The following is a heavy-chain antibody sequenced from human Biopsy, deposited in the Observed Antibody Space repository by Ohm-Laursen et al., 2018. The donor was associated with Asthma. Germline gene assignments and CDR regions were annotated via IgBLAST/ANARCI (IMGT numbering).Heavy chain of an antibody. CDR2: INSVFGTT. CDR3: ARKAGSCISRACYSLDF. CDR1: GGTFNTYV. V-gene: IGHV1-69*01. D-gene: IGHD2-15*01. Sequence: SSVKVPCKSLGGTFNTYVIGWVRQAPGQGLEWMGGINSVFGTTTYPQKFQDRVTITADDSTSTVYMELSSLRSEDTAVYYCARKAGSCISRACYSLDFWGQGTLVTVSS. J-gene: IGHJ4*02.